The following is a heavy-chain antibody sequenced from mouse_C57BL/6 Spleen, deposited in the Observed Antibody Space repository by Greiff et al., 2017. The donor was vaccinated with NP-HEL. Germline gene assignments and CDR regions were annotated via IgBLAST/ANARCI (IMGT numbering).Heavy chain of an antibody. Sequence: EVQGVESGGGLVKPGGSLKLSCAASGFTFSSYAMSWVRQTPEKRLEWVATISDGGSYTYYPDNVKGRFTISRDNAKNNLYLQMSHLKSEDTAMYYCARGDYYGSYYFDYWGQGTTLTVSS. CDR2: ISDGGSYT. CDR1: GFTFSSYA. J-gene: IGHJ2*01. V-gene: IGHV5-4*01. D-gene: IGHD1-1*01. CDR3: ARGDYYGSYYFDY.